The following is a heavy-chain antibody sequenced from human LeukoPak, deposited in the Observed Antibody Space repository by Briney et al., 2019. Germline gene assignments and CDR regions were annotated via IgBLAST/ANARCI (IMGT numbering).Heavy chain of an antibody. Sequence: GGSLRLSCAASGFPFTSYAMTWVRQAPGKGLEWVSAISGSGVTTYFADSVKGRFTISRDNSKNTLYLQMNSLRAEDTAVYYCAKTDLYYYDSSAQSPLDYWGQGTLVTVSS. CDR3: AKTDLYYYDSSAQSPLDY. CDR2: ISGSGVTT. J-gene: IGHJ4*02. V-gene: IGHV3-23*01. CDR1: GFPFTSYA. D-gene: IGHD3-22*01.